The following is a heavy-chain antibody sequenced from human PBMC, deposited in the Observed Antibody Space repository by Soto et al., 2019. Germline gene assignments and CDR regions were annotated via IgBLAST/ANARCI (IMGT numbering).Heavy chain of an antibody. CDR3: ARHIYCSSTSCGYYYYMDV. Sequence: PLQTLSLTCAISGDSVSSNSAACNGIRQSPSRGLEWLGRTYYRSKWYNDYAVSVKSRITINPDTSKNQFSLQLNSVTPEDTAVYYCARHIYCSSTSCGYYYYMDVWGKGTTVTVSS. J-gene: IGHJ6*03. CDR2: TYYRSKWYN. D-gene: IGHD2-2*01. V-gene: IGHV6-1*01. CDR1: GDSVSSNSAA.